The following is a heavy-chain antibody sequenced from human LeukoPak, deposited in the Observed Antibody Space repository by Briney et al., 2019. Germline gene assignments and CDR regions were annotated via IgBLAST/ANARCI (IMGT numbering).Heavy chain of an antibody. J-gene: IGHJ5*02. V-gene: IGHV1-69*04. CDR3: AREDGYSYGTNWFDP. D-gene: IGHD5-18*01. CDR1: GYTFTSYD. Sequence: GASVTVSCKASGYTFTSYDINWVRQAPGQGLEWMGRIIPILGIANYAQKFQGRVTITADKSTSTAYMELSSLRSEDTAVYYCAREDGYSYGTNWFDPWGQGTLVTVSS. CDR2: IIPILGIA.